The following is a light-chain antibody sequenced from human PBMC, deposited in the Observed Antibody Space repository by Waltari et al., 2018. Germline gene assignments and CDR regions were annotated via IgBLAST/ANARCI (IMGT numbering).Light chain of an antibody. J-gene: IGLJ3*02. Sequence: QSALTQEASVSGTVGQKVTLSCTGNSNNIGSHAVGWYQQISHGAPKTGQFGNSLPSGIPDRSSGSKSVTADALTISGLQPKDEADYYCSTWDYSLSIWVFGGGTKLTVL. CDR3: STWDYSLSIWV. CDR2: GN. CDR1: SNNIGSHA. V-gene: IGLV1-36*01.